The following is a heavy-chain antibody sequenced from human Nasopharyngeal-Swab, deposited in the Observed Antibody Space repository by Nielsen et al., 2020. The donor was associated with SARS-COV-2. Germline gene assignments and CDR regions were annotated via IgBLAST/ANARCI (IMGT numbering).Heavy chain of an antibody. CDR3: ARDRTRTARKVYWYFDL. J-gene: IGHJ2*01. CDR2: ISYDGSNK. V-gene: IGHV3-30-3*01. Sequence: WIRQPPGKGLEWEAVISYDGSNKYYADSVKGRFTISRDNSKNTLYLQMNSLRAEDTAVYYCARDRTRTARKVYWYFDLWGRGTLVTVSS. D-gene: IGHD5-18*01.